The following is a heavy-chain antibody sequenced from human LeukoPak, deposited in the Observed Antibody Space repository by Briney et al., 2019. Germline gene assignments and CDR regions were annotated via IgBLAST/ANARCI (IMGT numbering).Heavy chain of an antibody. CDR2: ISYDGSNK. CDR1: GFTFSSYA. D-gene: IGHD2-2*01. Sequence: PGRSLRLSCAASGFTFSSYAMHWARQAPGKGLEWVAVISYDGSNKYYADSVKGRFTISRDNSKNTLYLQMNSLRAEDTAVYYCAREVVVVPAAMGVGAFDIWGQGTMVTVSS. J-gene: IGHJ3*02. CDR3: AREVVVVPAAMGVGAFDI. V-gene: IGHV3-30*04.